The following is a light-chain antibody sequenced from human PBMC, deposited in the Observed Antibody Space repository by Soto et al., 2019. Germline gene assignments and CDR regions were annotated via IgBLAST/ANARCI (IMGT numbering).Light chain of an antibody. CDR3: ATWDDSLGGPV. V-gene: IGLV2-18*01. CDR1: STDFVSYNR. Sequence: QSALTQPPSVSGSPGQSVTISCTGTSTDFVSYNRVSWYQQPPGTAPKLIIYEASNRPSGVPDRFSGSKSGTSASLAISGLQSEDEAEYHCATWDDSLGGPVFGGGTKLTVL. CDR2: EAS. J-gene: IGLJ3*02.